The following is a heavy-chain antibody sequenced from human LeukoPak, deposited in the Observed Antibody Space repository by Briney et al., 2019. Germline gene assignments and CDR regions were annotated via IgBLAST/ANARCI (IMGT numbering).Heavy chain of an antibody. CDR3: ARLKNYGDYGY. Sequence: ASVKLSCTASGYTFTNYGISWVRQAPGQGLEWMGWIYSYTGNTNYAHTLQGRVTMTTDTSTSIAYMELRDLTCHDTAVYYCARLKNYGDYGYWGQGTLVTVSS. J-gene: IGHJ4*02. CDR1: GYTFTNYG. CDR2: IYSYTGNT. V-gene: IGHV1-18*01. D-gene: IGHD4-17*01.